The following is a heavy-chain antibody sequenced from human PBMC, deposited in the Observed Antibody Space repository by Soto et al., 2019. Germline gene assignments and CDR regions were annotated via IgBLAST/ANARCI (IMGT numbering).Heavy chain of an antibody. CDR3: ARDYYDSRLVYYYYYGMDV. Sequence: GGSLRLSCAASGFTFSSYSMNWVRQAPGKGLEWVSSISSSSSYIYYADSVKGRFTISRDNAKNSLYLQMNSLRAEDTAVYYCARDYYDSRLVYYYYYGMDVWGQGTTVTVSS. CDR2: ISSSSSYI. D-gene: IGHD3-22*01. V-gene: IGHV3-21*01. CDR1: GFTFSSYS. J-gene: IGHJ6*02.